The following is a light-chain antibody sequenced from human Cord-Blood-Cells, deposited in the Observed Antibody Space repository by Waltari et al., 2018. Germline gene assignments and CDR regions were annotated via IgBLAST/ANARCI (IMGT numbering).Light chain of an antibody. CDR1: QIVSSN. CDR2: GAS. Sequence: EIGMTQSPATLSVSPGERATLSCRASQIVSSNLAWYQQKPGQAPRLLIYGASTRATGIPARFSGSGSGTEFTLTISSLQSEDFAVYYCQQYNNWPPYTFGQGTKLEIK. V-gene: IGKV3-15*01. J-gene: IGKJ2*01. CDR3: QQYNNWPPYT.